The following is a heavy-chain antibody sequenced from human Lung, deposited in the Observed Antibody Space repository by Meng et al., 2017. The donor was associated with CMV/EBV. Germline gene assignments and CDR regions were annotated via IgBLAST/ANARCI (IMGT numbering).Heavy chain of an antibody. CDR3: ARGGFTYDFWSGYDFDY. D-gene: IGHD3-3*01. Sequence: SETLSLXCAVYGGSFSGYYWSWIRQPPGKGLEWIGEINHSGSTNYNPSLKSRVTISVDTSKNQFSLKLSSVTAADTAVYYCARGGFTYDFWSGYDFDYWGKGTXVTVSS. CDR1: GGSFSGYY. J-gene: IGHJ4*02. CDR2: INHSGST. V-gene: IGHV4-34*01.